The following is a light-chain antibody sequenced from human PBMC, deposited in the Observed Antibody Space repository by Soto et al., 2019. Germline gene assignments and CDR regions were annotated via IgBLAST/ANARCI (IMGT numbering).Light chain of an antibody. CDR1: SSNIGAGYD. V-gene: IGLV1-40*01. J-gene: IGLJ1*01. Sequence: QSALTQPPSVSGAPGQRVTISCTGSSSNIGAGYDVHWYQQLPGTAPKLLIYGNSNRPSGVPDRFSGSKSGTSASLAITGLQAEDEADYYCQYYDSSLSRVFGTGTKLTVL. CDR2: GNS. CDR3: QYYDSSLSRV.